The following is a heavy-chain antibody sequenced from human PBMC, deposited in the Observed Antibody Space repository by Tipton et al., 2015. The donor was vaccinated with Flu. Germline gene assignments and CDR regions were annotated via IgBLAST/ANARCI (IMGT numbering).Heavy chain of an antibody. Sequence: LRLSCTVSGGYISSGSHYWSWIRQPAGKGLEWIGRSYTSGSTNHNPSPKSRVPISVDTSKNQFSLKLNSVTAADTAVYYCARDNYDYVWGSYRYNYFDFCGQGTLVTISS. V-gene: IGHV4-61*02. CDR1: GGYISSGSHY. CDR2: SYTSGST. D-gene: IGHD3-16*02. CDR3: ARDNYDYVWGSYRYNYFDF. J-gene: IGHJ4*02.